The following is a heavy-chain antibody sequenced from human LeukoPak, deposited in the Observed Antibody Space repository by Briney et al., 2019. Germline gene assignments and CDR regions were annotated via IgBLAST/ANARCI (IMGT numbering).Heavy chain of an antibody. V-gene: IGHV3-23*01. D-gene: IGHD2-2*01. Sequence: GGSLRLSCAASGFAFSSYAMTWVRQAPGKGLEWVSSIRASGGSTYYADSVKGRFTISRDNSKNTLYLQMNSLRADDTAVYYCAKDSCTSSSCQSDYWGQGTLVTVSS. CDR1: GFAFSSYA. J-gene: IGHJ4*02. CDR2: IRASGGST. CDR3: AKDSCTSSSCQSDY.